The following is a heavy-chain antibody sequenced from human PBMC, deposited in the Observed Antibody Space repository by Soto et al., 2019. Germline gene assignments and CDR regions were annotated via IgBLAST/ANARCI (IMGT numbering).Heavy chain of an antibody. V-gene: IGHV3-21*01. CDR1: GFTFSSYS. D-gene: IGHD3-10*01. J-gene: IGHJ4*02. CDR3: ARVYLEDGSGSPFDY. Sequence: GSLRLSCAASGFTFSSYSMNWVRQAPGKGLEWVSSISSSSSYIYYADSVKGRFTISRDNAKNSLYLQMNSLRAEDTAVYYCARVYLEDGSGSPFDYWGQGTLVTVSS. CDR2: ISSSSSYI.